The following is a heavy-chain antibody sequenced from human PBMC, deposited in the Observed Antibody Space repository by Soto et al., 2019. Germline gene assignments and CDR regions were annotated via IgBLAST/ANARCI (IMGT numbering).Heavy chain of an antibody. CDR3: AKDGGGYNYGYVMLDKYYYGMDV. Sequence: QVQLVESGGGVVQPGRSLRLSCAASGFTFSTYAMHWVRQAPGKGLEWVAVISYDGTNKYYADSVRGRFTISRDNSENTLFLPMNSLRAEDTAVYYCAKDGGGYNYGYVMLDKYYYGMDVWGQGTTVTVSS. V-gene: IGHV3-30-3*01. D-gene: IGHD5-18*01. CDR2: ISYDGTNK. J-gene: IGHJ6*02. CDR1: GFTFSTYA.